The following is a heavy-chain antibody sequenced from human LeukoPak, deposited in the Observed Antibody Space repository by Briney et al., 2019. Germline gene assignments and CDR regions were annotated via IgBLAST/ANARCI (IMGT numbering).Heavy chain of an antibody. CDR3: ASQYYYDSSGYLGY. V-gene: IGHV3-30-3*01. CDR1: GFPFSKHG. D-gene: IGHD3-22*01. Sequence: GGSLRLSCAASGFPFSKHGMHWVRQAPGKGLEWVAVISHDGSNQYYANSVKGRLTISRDNSRNTLYLQMNSLRAEDTAVYYCASQYYYDSSGYLGYWGQGTLVTVSS. J-gene: IGHJ4*02. CDR2: ISHDGSNQ.